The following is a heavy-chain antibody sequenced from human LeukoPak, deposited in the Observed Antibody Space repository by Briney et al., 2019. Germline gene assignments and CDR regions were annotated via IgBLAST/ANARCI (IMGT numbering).Heavy chain of an antibody. D-gene: IGHD4-17*01. Sequence: SQTLSLTCSVPGGSISSGNYYWSWTRQPAGKGLGWIGRIYTSGSTNYNPSLKSRVTISVDTSKNQFSLKLSSVTAADTAVYYCAATGYGSRYYYYYDMDVWGQGTTVTVSS. J-gene: IGHJ6*02. CDR2: IYTSGST. CDR3: AATGYGSRYYYYYDMDV. V-gene: IGHV4-61*02. CDR1: GGSISSGNYY.